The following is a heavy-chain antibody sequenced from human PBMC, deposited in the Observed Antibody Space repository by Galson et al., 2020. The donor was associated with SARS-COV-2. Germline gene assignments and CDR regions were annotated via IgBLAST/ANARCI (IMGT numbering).Heavy chain of an antibody. Sequence: SETLSLTGTVSGDSISSDDFYWSWIRQTPGTGREWTGDIHASGKTYYNPSLMSRGTISVDTSKNQFSLRLSSVTAADTAVYFCARTSSTATREYYFDYWGRETLVSVSS. CDR1: GDSISSDDFY. D-gene: IGHD4-17*01. J-gene: IGHJ4*02. CDR3: ARTSSTATREYYFDY. CDR2: IHASGKT. V-gene: IGHV4-30-4*01.